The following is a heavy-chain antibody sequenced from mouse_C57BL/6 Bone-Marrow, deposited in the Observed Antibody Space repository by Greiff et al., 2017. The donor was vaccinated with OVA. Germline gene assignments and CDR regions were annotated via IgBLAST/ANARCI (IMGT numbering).Heavy chain of an antibody. V-gene: IGHV1-63*01. CDR2: IYPGGGYT. CDR1: GYTFTNYW. CDR3: ARRYYGFDY. J-gene: IGHJ2*01. Sequence: QVHVKQSGAELVRPGTSVKMSCKASGYTFTNYWIGWAKQRPGHGLEWIGDIYPGGGYTNYNEKFKGKATLTADKSSSTAYMQFSSLTSEDSAIYYCARRYYGFDYWGQGTTLTVSS. D-gene: IGHD1-1*01.